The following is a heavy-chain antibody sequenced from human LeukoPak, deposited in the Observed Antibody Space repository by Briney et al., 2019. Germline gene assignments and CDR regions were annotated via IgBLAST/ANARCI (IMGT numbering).Heavy chain of an antibody. CDR1: GGSISSYY. D-gene: IGHD2-2*01. J-gene: IGHJ5*02. CDR3: ARRQRNSSTVYRWDWFDP. CDR2: IYTNGST. Sequence: SETLSLTCTVSGGSISSYYWSWIRQPPGKGLEWIGYIYTNGSTNYNPSLKSRVTISVDTSKNQFSLKLSSVTAADTAVYYCARRQRNSSTVYRWDWFDPWGQGTLVTVSS. V-gene: IGHV4-4*09.